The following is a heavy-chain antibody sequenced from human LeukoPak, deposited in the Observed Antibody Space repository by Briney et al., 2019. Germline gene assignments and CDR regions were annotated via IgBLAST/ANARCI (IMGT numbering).Heavy chain of an antibody. CDR1: GFTVSSNY. V-gene: IGHV3-53*01. Sequence: PGGSLRLSCAASGFTVSSNYMSWVRQAPGKGLEWVSVIYSGGSTYYADSVKGRFTISRDNSKNTLYLQMNSLRAEDTAIYYCAKADGPDYGDYSFDYWGQGTLVTVSS. D-gene: IGHD4-17*01. J-gene: IGHJ4*02. CDR3: AKADGPDYGDYSFDY. CDR2: IYSGGST.